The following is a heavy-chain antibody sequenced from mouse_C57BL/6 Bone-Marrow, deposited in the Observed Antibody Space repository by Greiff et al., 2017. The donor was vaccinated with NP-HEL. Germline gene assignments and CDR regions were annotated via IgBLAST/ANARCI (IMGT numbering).Heavy chain of an antibody. CDR3: ERFGDYDDWYFDV. CDR2: IYPGDGDT. D-gene: IGHD2-4*01. V-gene: IGHV1-80*01. CDR1: GYAFSSYW. Sequence: VQLQQSGAELVKPGASVKISCKASGYAFSSYWLNWVKQRPGKGLEWIGQIYPGDGDTYYTGTFTGQATLTADKSSSTAYMQLRRLTSEDSAVYFCERFGDYDDWYFDVWGTGTTVTVSS. J-gene: IGHJ1*03.